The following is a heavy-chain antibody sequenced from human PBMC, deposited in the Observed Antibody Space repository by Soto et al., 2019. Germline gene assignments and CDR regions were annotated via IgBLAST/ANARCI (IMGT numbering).Heavy chain of an antibody. D-gene: IGHD6-19*01. Sequence: PWATPVLTCAIYVVSFSGYYWSYIRHPPGKWLEWIGEINHSGSTNYNPSLKSRVTISVDTSKNQFSLKLSSVNAADTAVYDCARPFFSGRWYRVYFQVWGQGTLV. CDR2: INHSGST. J-gene: IGHJ4*02. CDR3: ARPFFSGRWYRVYFQV. V-gene: IGHV4-34*01. CDR1: VVSFSGYY.